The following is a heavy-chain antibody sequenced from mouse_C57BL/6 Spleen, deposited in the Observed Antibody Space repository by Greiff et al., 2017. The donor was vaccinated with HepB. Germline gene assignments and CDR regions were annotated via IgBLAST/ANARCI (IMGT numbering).Heavy chain of an antibody. CDR3: TRWGYYGSSYFDY. D-gene: IGHD1-1*01. J-gene: IGHJ2*01. Sequence: SGAELVRPGASVTLSCKASGYTFTDYEMHWVKQTPVHGLEWIGAIDPETGGTAYNQKFKGKAILTADKSSSTAYMELRSLTSEDSAVYYCTRWGYYGSSYFDYWGQGTTLTVSS. CDR2: IDPETGGT. CDR1: GYTFTDYE. V-gene: IGHV1-15*01.